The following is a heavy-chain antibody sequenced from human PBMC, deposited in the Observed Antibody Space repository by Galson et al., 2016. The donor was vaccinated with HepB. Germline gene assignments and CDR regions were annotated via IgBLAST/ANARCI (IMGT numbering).Heavy chain of an antibody. CDR1: GFTFSDWD. D-gene: IGHD1-26*01. CDR2: ISKTGDTT. V-gene: IGHV3-30-3*01. J-gene: IGHJ6*03. CDR3: ARDFKLGAPDYMDV. Sequence: SLRLSCAASGFTFSDWDFRWVRRAPGKGLDWVAVISKTGDTTFYGDSVKGRFTISGDNSKNTVDLQMHSLRSEDAAVYFCARDFKLGAPDYMDVWGKGTTVTVS.